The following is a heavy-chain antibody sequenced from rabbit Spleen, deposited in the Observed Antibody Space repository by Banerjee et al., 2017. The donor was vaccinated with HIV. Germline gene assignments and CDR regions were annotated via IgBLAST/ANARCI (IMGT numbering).Heavy chain of an antibody. Sequence: QEQLVESGGGLVRPEGSLKLSCTASGFSFSNKSGMCWIRQAPGKGLQWIACINAVTGKAVYATWAKGRFTFSKTSSTTVTLHLTSLTAADTATYFCARDTSSSFSSYGMDLWGPGTLVTVS. CDR3: ARDTSSSFSSYGMDL. D-gene: IGHD1-1*01. V-gene: IGHV1S45*01. CDR1: GFSFSNKSG. J-gene: IGHJ6*01. CDR2: INAVTGKA.